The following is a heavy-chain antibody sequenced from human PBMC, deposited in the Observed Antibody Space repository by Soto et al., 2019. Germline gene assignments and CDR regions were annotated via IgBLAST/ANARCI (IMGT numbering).Heavy chain of an antibody. CDR3: VKGVYYDYVWGSYRLDY. V-gene: IGHV3-64D*06. Sequence: GESLRLSCSASGFTFSSYAMHWVRQAPGKGLEYVSAISSNGGSTYYADSVKGRFTISRDNSKNTLYLQMSSLRAEDTAVYYCVKGVYYDYVWGSYRLDYWGQGTLVTVSS. CDR2: ISSNGGST. D-gene: IGHD3-16*02. CDR1: GFTFSSYA. J-gene: IGHJ4*02.